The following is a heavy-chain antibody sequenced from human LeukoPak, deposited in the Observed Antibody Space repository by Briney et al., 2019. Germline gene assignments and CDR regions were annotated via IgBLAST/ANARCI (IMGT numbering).Heavy chain of an antibody. D-gene: IGHD6-6*01. Sequence: SETLSLTCTVSGDSINDYYWGWIRQPPGEGLEWIGYIYFTGSTRYNPSLKSRVTISVDTSKNQFSLNLSSVTAADTAVYYCARHDPRGEPARLGFFDYWGQGTLVTVSS. V-gene: IGHV4-59*08. CDR2: IYFTGST. CDR1: GDSINDYY. J-gene: IGHJ4*02. CDR3: ARHDPRGEPARLGFFDY.